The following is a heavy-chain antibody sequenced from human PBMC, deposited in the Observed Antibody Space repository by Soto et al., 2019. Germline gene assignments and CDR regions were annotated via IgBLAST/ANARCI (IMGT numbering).Heavy chain of an antibody. V-gene: IGHV3-9*01. Sequence: GGSLRLSCAASGFTLSDYYRTWIRQAPGKGLEWVSGISWNSGSIGYADSVKGRFTISRDNAKNSLYLQMNSLRAEDTALYYCAKKAKSDSIAVAGTEFDYWGQGTLVTVSS. D-gene: IGHD6-19*01. CDR2: ISWNSGSI. CDR3: AKKAKSDSIAVAGTEFDY. CDR1: GFTLSDYY. J-gene: IGHJ4*02.